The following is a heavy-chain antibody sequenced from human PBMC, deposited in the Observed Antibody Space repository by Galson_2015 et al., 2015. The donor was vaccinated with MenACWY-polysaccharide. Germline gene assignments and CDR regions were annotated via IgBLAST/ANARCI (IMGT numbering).Heavy chain of an antibody. V-gene: IGHV3-9*01. D-gene: IGHD6-13*01. CDR2: ISWNSGSI. CDR1: GFTFDDYA. Sequence: SLRLSCAASGFTFDDYAMHWVRQAPGKGLEWVSGISWNSGSIGYADSVKGRFTISRDNAKNSLYLQMNSLRAEDTALYYCAKDINGSIAAAGYWGQGTLVTVSS. CDR3: AKDINGSIAAAGY. J-gene: IGHJ4*02.